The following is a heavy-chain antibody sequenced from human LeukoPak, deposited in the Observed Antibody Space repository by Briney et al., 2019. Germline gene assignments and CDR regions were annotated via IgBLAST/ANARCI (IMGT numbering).Heavy chain of an antibody. Sequence: GGSLRLSCAASGFTFSSYGMTWVRQAPGKGLEWVSSISRSGDSTYYADAVKGRFTISRDNSKNTLYLQMNSLRAEDTAVYFCAGPSSGYFDTWGQGTLVTVSS. D-gene: IGHD3-22*01. CDR3: AGPSSGYFDT. V-gene: IGHV3-23*01. J-gene: IGHJ4*02. CDR1: GFTFSSYG. CDR2: ISRSGDST.